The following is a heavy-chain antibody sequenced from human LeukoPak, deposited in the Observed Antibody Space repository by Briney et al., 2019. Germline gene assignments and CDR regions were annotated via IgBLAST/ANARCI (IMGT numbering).Heavy chain of an antibody. CDR3: TRDEVGAGDTYVKFDY. V-gene: IGHV3-66*01. CDR2: IDSADNT. CDR1: EFTFSTYS. Sequence: GGSLRLSCAASEFTFSTYSMSWVRQAPGKGLEWVSLIDSADNTFYSDSVRGRFTISRDNSRNTLYLQMNSLRPEDTAVYFCTRDEVGAGDTYVKFDYWGQGTLVTVSS. J-gene: IGHJ4*02. D-gene: IGHD5-18*01.